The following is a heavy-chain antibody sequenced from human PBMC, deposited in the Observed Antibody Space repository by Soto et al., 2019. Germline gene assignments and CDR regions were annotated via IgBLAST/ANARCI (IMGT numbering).Heavy chain of an antibody. Sequence: GGSLRLSCAASGLTFSSYAMSWVRQAPGKGLEWVSAISGSGGSTYYADSVKGRFTISRDNSKNTLYLQMNSLRAEDTAVYYCAKVLDSSGYKLFDYWGKETLVTVAS. CDR2: ISGSGGST. CDR3: AKVLDSSGYKLFDY. J-gene: IGHJ4*02. CDR1: GLTFSSYA. V-gene: IGHV3-23*01. D-gene: IGHD3-22*01.